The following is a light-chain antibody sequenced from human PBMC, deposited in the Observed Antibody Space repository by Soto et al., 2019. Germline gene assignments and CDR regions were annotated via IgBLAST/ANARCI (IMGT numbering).Light chain of an antibody. CDR3: MQPLQSWT. V-gene: IGKV2-30*01. CDR1: KVLVYGDGNTY. Sequence: DVVMTQSPLSLPVTLGQADSISCMSSKVLVYGDGNTYVTWFHQRPGQSPRXLIYRVSNRASGVHDRFSGSGSGTDFTLKIRRVEAEDVGVYYCMQPLQSWTCGQGTKVDIK. J-gene: IGKJ1*01. CDR2: RVS.